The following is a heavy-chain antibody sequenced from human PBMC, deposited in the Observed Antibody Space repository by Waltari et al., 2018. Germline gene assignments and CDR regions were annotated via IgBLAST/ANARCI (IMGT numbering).Heavy chain of an antibody. CDR1: GGSISSSSYY. Sequence: QLQLQESGPGLVKPSETLSLTCTVSGGSISSSSYYWGWIRQPPGKGLEWIGSIDYSGSTYYNPSLKSRVTISVDTSKIQFSLKLSAVTAADTAGYYCARDTYSSGCDYWGQGTLVTVSS. J-gene: IGHJ4*02. CDR3: ARDTYSSGCDY. V-gene: IGHV4-39*07. CDR2: IDYSGST. D-gene: IGHD6-19*01.